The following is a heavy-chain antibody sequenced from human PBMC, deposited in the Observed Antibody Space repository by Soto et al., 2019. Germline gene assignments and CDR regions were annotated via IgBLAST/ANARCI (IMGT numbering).Heavy chain of an antibody. CDR3: VKDRVPGAYGHYYGMDV. CDR2: ISYDGSEK. CDR1: GFTFNNSG. J-gene: IGHJ6*02. Sequence: GGSLRLSCIVSGFTFNNSGMHWVRQAPGKGLEWMAVISYDGSEKHYADSMKGRLTISRDNSKDTLHLQMNSLRAEDTASYFCVKDRVPGAYGHYYGMDVWGQGTTVTVSS. V-gene: IGHV3-30*18. D-gene: IGHD5-12*01.